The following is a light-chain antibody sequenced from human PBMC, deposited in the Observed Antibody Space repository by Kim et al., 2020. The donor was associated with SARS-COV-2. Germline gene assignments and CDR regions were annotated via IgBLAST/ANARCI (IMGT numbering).Light chain of an antibody. CDR1: QSITTN. J-gene: IGKJ4*01. CDR3: QRYNNWPPVT. CDR2: GAS. V-gene: IGKV3-15*01. Sequence: EIVMTQSPATLSASPGESATLSCRASQSITTNLAWYQHKVGQAPRLLIYGASTRATGIPARFSGSGSGTEFTLTISSLQSEDFAVYYCQRYNNWPPVTFGGGTKVDIK.